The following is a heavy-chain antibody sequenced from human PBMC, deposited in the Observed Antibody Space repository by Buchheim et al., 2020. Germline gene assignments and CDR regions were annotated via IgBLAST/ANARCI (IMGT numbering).Heavy chain of an antibody. J-gene: IGHJ4*02. CDR3: TRDNGAWSFDY. D-gene: IGHD3-3*01. CDR2: IDPRGVST. CDR1: GNTVTTDI. V-gene: IGHV1-46*03. Sequence: HVQLVQSGAELKKPGASVKVSCKASGNTVTTDIVHWVRQAPGQGLEWMGRIDPRGVSTIYAQKLQGRVTLTSDISTTTHYMELNSLTSEDMAVYFCTRDNGAWSFDYWGQGTL.